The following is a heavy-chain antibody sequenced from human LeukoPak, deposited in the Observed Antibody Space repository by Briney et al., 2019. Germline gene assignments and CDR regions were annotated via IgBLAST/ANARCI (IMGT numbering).Heavy chain of an antibody. CDR2: INPNSGGT. CDR1: GYTVSDYF. CDR3: ARDLSTTSNWELDY. V-gene: IGHV1-2*06. Sequence: GASVKVSCKASGYTVSDYFIHWVRQAAGQGLEWMGRINPNSGGTEYAQNFQGRVTMTRDTSISASYMELNRLTSDDTAVYYCARDLSTTSNWELDYWGQGTLVTVSS. D-gene: IGHD7-27*01. J-gene: IGHJ4*02.